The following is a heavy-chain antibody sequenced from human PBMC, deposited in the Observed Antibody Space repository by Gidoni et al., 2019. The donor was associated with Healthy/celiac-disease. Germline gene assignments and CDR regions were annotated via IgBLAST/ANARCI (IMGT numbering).Heavy chain of an antibody. D-gene: IGHD4-17*01. J-gene: IGHJ2*01. CDR2: IYYSGST. CDR3: ARGYSYYGDYVDWYFDL. Sequence: QLQLQESGPGLVKPSETLSLTCTVPGGSISSSSYYWGWIRQPPGKGLEWIGSIYYSGSTYYNPSLKSRVTISVDTSKNQFSLKLSSVTAADTAVYYCARGYSYYGDYVDWYFDLWGRGTLVTVSS. V-gene: IGHV4-39*07. CDR1: GGSISSSSYY.